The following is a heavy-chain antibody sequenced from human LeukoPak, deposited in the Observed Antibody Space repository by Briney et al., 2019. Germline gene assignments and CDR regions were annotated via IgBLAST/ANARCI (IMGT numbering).Heavy chain of an antibody. CDR2: INTNTGNP. D-gene: IGHD3-22*01. Sequence: ASVKVSCKASGYTFTSYAMNWVRQAPGQGLEWMGWINTNTGNPTYAQGFTGRIVFSLDTSVSTAYLQISSLEAEDTAVYYCARGYYYDSSGYYCYYYGMDVWGQGTTVTVSS. CDR1: GYTFTSYA. J-gene: IGHJ6*02. CDR3: ARGYYYDSSGYYCYYYGMDV. V-gene: IGHV7-4-1*02.